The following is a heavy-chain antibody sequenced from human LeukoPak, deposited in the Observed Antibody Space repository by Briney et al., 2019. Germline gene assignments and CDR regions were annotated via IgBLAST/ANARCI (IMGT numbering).Heavy chain of an antibody. Sequence: PGGSLRLSCAASGFTFRNYAMHWVRQAPGKGLEWVALISYDASIKHYADFVKGRFTISRDNSKNTLYLQINSLRAEDTAVYYCARIAMVRGIIIVDNWGQGTMVTVSS. CDR2: ISYDASIK. J-gene: IGHJ3*02. CDR1: GFTFRNYA. V-gene: IGHV3-30*04. CDR3: ARIAMVRGIIIVDN. D-gene: IGHD3-10*01.